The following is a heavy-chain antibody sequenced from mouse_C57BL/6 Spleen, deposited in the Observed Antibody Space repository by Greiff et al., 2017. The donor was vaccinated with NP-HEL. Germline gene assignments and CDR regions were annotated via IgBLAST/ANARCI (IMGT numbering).Heavy chain of an antibody. V-gene: IGHV1-82*01. Sequence: QVQLQQSGPELVKPGASVKISCKASGYAFSSSWMNWVKQRPGKGLEWIGRIYPGDGDTNYNGKFKGKATLTADKSSSTAYMQLSSLTSEDSAVYFCASLHYDAMDYWGQGTSVTVSS. D-gene: IGHD1-1*02. J-gene: IGHJ4*01. CDR1: GYAFSSSW. CDR3: ASLHYDAMDY. CDR2: IYPGDGDT.